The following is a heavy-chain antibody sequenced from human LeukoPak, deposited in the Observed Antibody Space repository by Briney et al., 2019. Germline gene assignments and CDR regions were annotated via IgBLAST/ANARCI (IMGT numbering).Heavy chain of an antibody. CDR1: GFTFSSYD. Sequence: GSLRLSCAVSGFTFSSYDMSWVRQAPGKGLEWVSFIYSDNTHYSDSVKGRFTISRDNSKNTLYLQMNSLRAEDTAVYYCARRAGAYSHPYDYWGQGTLVTVSS. D-gene: IGHD4/OR15-4a*01. CDR2: IYSDNT. CDR3: ARRAGAYSHPYDY. V-gene: IGHV3-53*01. J-gene: IGHJ4*02.